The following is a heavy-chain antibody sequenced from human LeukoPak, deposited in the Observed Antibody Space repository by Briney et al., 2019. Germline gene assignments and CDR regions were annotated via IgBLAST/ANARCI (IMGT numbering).Heavy chain of an antibody. CDR2: ISSSGSTI. J-gene: IGHJ6*03. Sequence: GGSLRLSCAASGFTFSSYEMNWVRQAPGKGLEWVSYISSSGSTIYYADSVKGRFTISRDNAKNSLYLQMNSLRADDTAVYYCAREHYFYYMDGWGKGTTVTVSS. CDR3: AREHYFYYMDG. V-gene: IGHV3-48*03. CDR1: GFTFSSYE.